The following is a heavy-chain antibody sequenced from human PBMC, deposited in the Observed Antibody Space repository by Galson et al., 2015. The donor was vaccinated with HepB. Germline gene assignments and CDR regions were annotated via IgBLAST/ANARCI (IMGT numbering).Heavy chain of an antibody. CDR1: GGTFSSYA. D-gene: IGHD4-23*01. CDR3: AREGRLGEHDYGGLYDAFDI. J-gene: IGHJ3*02. Sequence: SVKVSCKASGGTFSSYAISWVRQAPGQGLEWMGGIIPIFGTANYAQKFQGRVTITADKSTSTAYMELSSLRSEDTAVYYCAREGRLGEHDYGGLYDAFDIWGQGTMVTVSS. CDR2: IIPIFGTA. V-gene: IGHV1-69*06.